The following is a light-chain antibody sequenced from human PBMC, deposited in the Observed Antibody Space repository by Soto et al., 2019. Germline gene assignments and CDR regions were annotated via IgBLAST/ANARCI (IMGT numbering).Light chain of an antibody. V-gene: IGKV3-11*01. J-gene: IGKJ5*01. CDR1: QSVSRY. Sequence: EIVLTQSPGTLSLSPGERATLSCRASQSVSRYLAWLQQRPGQAPRLLIYDASNRAAGIRARFSGSGSGTDFTLTISSLEPEDFAVYYCQQRSNWPRTFGQGTRLEI. CDR2: DAS. CDR3: QQRSNWPRT.